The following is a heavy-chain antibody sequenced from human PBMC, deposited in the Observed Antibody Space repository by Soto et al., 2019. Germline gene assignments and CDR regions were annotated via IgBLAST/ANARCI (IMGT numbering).Heavy chain of an antibody. Sequence: ASVKVSCKASGYTFTSYAMHWVRQAPGQRLEWMGWINAGNGNTKYSQKFQGRVTITRDTSASTAYMELSSLRSEDTAVYYCAIVFRYDILTGYYTPPAFDSGGQETLLTFPS. CDR2: INAGNGNT. D-gene: IGHD3-9*01. V-gene: IGHV1-3*01. CDR1: GYTFTSYA. CDR3: AIVFRYDILTGYYTPPAFDS. J-gene: IGHJ4*02.